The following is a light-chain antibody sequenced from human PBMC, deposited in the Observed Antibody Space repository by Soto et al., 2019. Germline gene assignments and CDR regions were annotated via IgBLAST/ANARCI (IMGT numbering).Light chain of an antibody. CDR3: QHYNSYPWT. V-gene: IGKV1-5*03. CDR2: KTS. J-gene: IGKJ1*01. CDR1: QSISNW. Sequence: DIQMTQSPSTLSASVGDRVTITCRASQSISNWLAWYQQKPGKAPKILIYKTSSLESGVPSRFSGSGSGTEFTLTISSLQPGDFATYYCQHYNSYPWTFGQGTKVDIK.